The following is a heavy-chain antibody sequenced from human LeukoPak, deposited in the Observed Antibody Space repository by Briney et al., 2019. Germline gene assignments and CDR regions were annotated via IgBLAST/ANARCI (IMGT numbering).Heavy chain of an antibody. D-gene: IGHD3-10*01. J-gene: IGHJ4*02. Sequence: GGSLRLSCAASGFTFSSYGMHWVRQAPGKGLEWVAFIRYDGSNKYYADSVKGRFTISRDNSKNTLYLQMNSLRAEDTAVYYCAREAFAYGSGSTGGYWGQGTLVTVSS. CDR2: IRYDGSNK. V-gene: IGHV3-30*02. CDR1: GFTFSSYG. CDR3: AREAFAYGSGSTGGY.